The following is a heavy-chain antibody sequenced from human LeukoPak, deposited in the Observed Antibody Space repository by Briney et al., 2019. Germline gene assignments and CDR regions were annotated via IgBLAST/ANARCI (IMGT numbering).Heavy chain of an antibody. CDR2: INPKSGDT. V-gene: IGHV1-2*02. Sequence: GASVKVSCKTSGYTFTGYYMHWVRQAPGQGLEWMGWINPKSGDTNYAQKFQGRVTMTRDTSISTAYMELSRLKSDDTAVYYCARDRYYDSSGYYFHYWGPGTLVTVSS. CDR1: GYTFTGYY. D-gene: IGHD3-22*01. J-gene: IGHJ4*02. CDR3: ARDRYYDSSGYYFHY.